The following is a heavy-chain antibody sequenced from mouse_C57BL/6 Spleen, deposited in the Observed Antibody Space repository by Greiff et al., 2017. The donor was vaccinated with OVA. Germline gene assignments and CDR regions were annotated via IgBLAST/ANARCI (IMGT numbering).Heavy chain of an antibody. CDR2: IYPGSGST. CDR1: GCTFTSYW. V-gene: IGHV1-55*01. D-gene: IGHD1-1*01. CDR3: AREGYYYGSSAWFAY. J-gene: IGHJ3*01. Sequence: QVQLQQPGAELVKPGASVKMSCKASGCTFTSYWITWVKQRPGQGLEWIGDIYPGSGSTNYNEKFKSKATLTVDTSSSTAYMQLSSLTSEDSAVYYCAREGYYYGSSAWFAYWGQGTLVTVSA.